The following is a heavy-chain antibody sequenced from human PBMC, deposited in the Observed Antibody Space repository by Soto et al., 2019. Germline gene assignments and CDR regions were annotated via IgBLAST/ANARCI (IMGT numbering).Heavy chain of an antibody. CDR3: AREGPVVVVAASNDAFDI. V-gene: IGHV4-34*01. CDR1: GGSFSGYY. J-gene: IGHJ3*02. Sequence: SETLSLTCAVYGGSFSGYYWSWIRQPPGKGLEWIGEINHSGSTNYNPSLKSRVTISVDTSKNQFSLKLSSVTAADTAVHYCAREGPVVVVAASNDAFDIWGQGTMVTVSS. D-gene: IGHD2-15*01. CDR2: INHSGST.